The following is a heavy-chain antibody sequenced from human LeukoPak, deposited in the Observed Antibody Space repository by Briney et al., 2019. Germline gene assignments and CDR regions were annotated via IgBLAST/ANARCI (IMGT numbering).Heavy chain of an antibody. CDR1: GVSFSGYY. Sequence: SETLSLTCAVYGVSFSGYYWSWIRQPPGKGLEWIGEINHSGSTNYNPSLKSRVTISVDTSKNQFSLKLSSVTAADTAVYYCARGLRMSSWYGGNWFDPWGQGTLVTVSS. CDR2: INHSGST. V-gene: IGHV4-34*01. J-gene: IGHJ5*02. CDR3: ARGLRMSSWYGGNWFDP. D-gene: IGHD6-13*01.